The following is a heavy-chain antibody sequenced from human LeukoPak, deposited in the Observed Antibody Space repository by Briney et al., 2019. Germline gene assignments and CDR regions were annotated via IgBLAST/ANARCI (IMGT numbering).Heavy chain of an antibody. CDR2: ISYSGRT. J-gene: IGHJ4*02. CDR3: ARGGGSYSDY. V-gene: IGHV4-39*01. D-gene: IGHD1-26*01. Sequence: PSETLSLTCTVSGGSMSSSSYYWVWFRQPPGKGLEWIGSISYSGRTYYNPSLKSRVTISVDTSKKQFSLRLSSVTAADTAVYYCARGGGSYSDYWGQGTLVTVPS. CDR1: GGSMSSSSYY.